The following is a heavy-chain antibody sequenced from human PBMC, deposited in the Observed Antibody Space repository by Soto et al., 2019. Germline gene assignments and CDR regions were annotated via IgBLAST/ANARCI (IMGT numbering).Heavy chain of an antibody. CDR1: GFSLSTSGVG. CDR2: IYWNDDK. Sequence: SGPTLVNPTQTLTLTCTFSGFSLSTSGVGVGWIRQPPGKALEWLALIYWNDDKRYSPSLKSRLTITKDTSKNQVVLTMTNMDPVDTATYYCAHRGYYDSSGYYPRDYWGQGTLVTVSS. J-gene: IGHJ4*02. V-gene: IGHV2-5*01. D-gene: IGHD3-22*01. CDR3: AHRGYYDSSGYYPRDY.